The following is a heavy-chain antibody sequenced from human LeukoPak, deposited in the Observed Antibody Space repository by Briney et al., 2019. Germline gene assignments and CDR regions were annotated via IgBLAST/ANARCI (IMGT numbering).Heavy chain of an antibody. V-gene: IGHV3-48*03. CDR3: ARSAGVRTVTKRGFDY. CDR1: GFTFSSYE. CDR2: ISSSAGTI. Sequence: GGSLRLSCAASGFTFSSYEMNWVRQAPGKGLEWVSYISSSAGTIYYADSVKGRFTISRDNAKNSLYLQMNSLRAEDTAVYYCARSAGVRTVTKRGFDYWGQGTLVTVSS. D-gene: IGHD4-17*01. J-gene: IGHJ4*02.